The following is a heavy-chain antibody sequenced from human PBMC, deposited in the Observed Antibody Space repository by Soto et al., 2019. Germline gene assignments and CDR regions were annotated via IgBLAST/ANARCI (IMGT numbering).Heavy chain of an antibody. V-gene: IGHV3-74*01. Sequence: SMTLSCEAFGSTSENYWLHWIPQAPGKGMVWVSRISDYGRINYAVSVKDRFIIARDDAKRELYLQWNDLRAEDTAMYYWVSGGLDLHDYFGRGSW. J-gene: IGHJ5*01. D-gene: IGHD3-9*01. CDR2: ISDYGRI. CDR3: VSGGLDLHDYFGRGS. CDR1: GSTSENYW.